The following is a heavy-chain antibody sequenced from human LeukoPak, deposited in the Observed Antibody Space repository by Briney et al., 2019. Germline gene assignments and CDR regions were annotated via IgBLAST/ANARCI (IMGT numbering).Heavy chain of an antibody. J-gene: IGHJ6*03. CDR1: GFTFSSYW. V-gene: IGHV3-7*01. CDR2: IKQDGSEK. CDR3: ARGYGGETALVYYYYYYMDV. Sequence: PGGSLRLSCAASGFTFSSYWMSWVRQAPGKGLEWVANIKQDGSEKYYVDSVKGRFTISRDNAKNSLYLQMNSPRDEDTAVYYCARGYGGETALVYYYYYYMDVWGIGTTVTVSS. D-gene: IGHD5-18*01.